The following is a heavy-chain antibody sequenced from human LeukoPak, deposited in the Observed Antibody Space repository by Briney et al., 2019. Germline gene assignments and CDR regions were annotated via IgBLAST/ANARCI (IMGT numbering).Heavy chain of an antibody. D-gene: IGHD3-9*01. CDR2: IIPILDVT. CDR1: GGTFTNYA. Sequence: VASVKVSCRASGGTFTNYAINWVRQAPGQGLEWMGRIIPILDVTNYAQKFQGRVTITADQSTSTAYMELSSLRSGDTAVYYCARGGGVDILTGFQYWGQGTLVTVSS. V-gene: IGHV1-69*04. CDR3: ARGGGVDILTGFQY. J-gene: IGHJ4*02.